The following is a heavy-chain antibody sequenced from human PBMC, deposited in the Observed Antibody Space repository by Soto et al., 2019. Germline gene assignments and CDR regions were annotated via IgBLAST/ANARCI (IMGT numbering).Heavy chain of an antibody. CDR3: ARPAAVAVPDAFDI. V-gene: IGHV4-39*01. CDR2: IYYSGST. CDR1: GGSISSSSYY. D-gene: IGHD6-19*01. J-gene: IGHJ3*02. Sequence: PSETLSLTCTVSGGSISSSSYYWGWIRQPPGKGLEWIGSIYYSGSTYYNPSLKSRVTISVDTSKNQFSLKLSSVTAADTAVYYCARPAAVAVPDAFDIWGQGTMVTV.